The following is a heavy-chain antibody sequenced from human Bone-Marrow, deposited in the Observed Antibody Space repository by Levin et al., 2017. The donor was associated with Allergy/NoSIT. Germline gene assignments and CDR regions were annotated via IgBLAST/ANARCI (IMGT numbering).Heavy chain of an antibody. D-gene: IGHD7-27*01. J-gene: IGHJ6*02. CDR2: ISSSGSYI. Sequence: MTGGSLRLSCAASGFTFSSFSLNWVRQAPGKGLEWVSSISSSGSYIYYADSVKGRFTISRDNAKNSLYLQMNTLRAEDTALYYCARIITGVPYYYSMDVRGQGTTVTVSS. CDR3: ARIITGVPYYYSMDV. V-gene: IGHV3-21*06. CDR1: GFTFSSFS.